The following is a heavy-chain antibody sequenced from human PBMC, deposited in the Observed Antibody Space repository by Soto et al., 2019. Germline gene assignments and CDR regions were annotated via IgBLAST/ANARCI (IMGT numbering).Heavy chain of an antibody. CDR1: GGSFSGYY. Sequence: KTSETLSLTCAVYGGSFSGYYWSWIRQPPGKGLEWIGEINHSGSTNYNPSLKSRVTISVDTSKNQFSLKLSSVTAADTAVYYCARVCSSFGRSGYYTGGARWFDPWGQGTLVTVSS. D-gene: IGHD3-3*01. V-gene: IGHV4-34*01. CDR3: ARVCSSFGRSGYYTGGARWFDP. J-gene: IGHJ5*02. CDR2: INHSGST.